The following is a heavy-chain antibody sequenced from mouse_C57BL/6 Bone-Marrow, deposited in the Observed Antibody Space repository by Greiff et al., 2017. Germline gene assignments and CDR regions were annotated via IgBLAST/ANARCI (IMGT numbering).Heavy chain of an antibody. CDR3: ARYPTYYYGSSPLAY. J-gene: IGHJ3*01. V-gene: IGHV1-64*01. CDR2: IHPNSGST. D-gene: IGHD1-1*01. CDR1: GYTFTSYW. Sequence: VQLQQSGAELVKPGASVKLSCKASGYTFTSYWMHWVKQRPGQGLEWIGMIHPNSGSTNYNEKFKSKATLTVDKSSSTAYMQLSSLTSEDSAVYYCARYPTYYYGSSPLAYWGQGTLVTVSA.